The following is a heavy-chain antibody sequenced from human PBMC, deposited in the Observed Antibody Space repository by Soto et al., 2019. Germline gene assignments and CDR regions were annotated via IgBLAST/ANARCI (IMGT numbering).Heavy chain of an antibody. Sequence: SETRSLTCNVSGGSISNSGYYWGWIRQPPGKGLEWIGSLFYTGSTYYNPSLKSRVTISVDTSKKQFSLKLNSVTDADTAVYYCASGEFPVPNEYWGQGTLVTVSS. CDR2: LFYTGST. CDR3: ASGEFPVPNEY. J-gene: IGHJ4*02. V-gene: IGHV4-39*01. CDR1: GGSISNSGYY.